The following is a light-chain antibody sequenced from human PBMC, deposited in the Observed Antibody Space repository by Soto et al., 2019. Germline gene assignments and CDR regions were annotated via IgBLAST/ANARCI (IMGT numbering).Light chain of an antibody. CDR3: QSYDSSLSGV. CDR1: SSNIGAGYD. CDR2: GNS. Sequence: QSVLTQPPSVSGAPGQRVTISCTGSSSNIGAGYDVHWYQQLPGTAPKLLIYGNSNRPSGVPDRFSGSKSGTSGSLAITGLKAEDEADYYCQSYDSSLSGVFGGGTKLTVL. V-gene: IGLV1-40*01. J-gene: IGLJ3*02.